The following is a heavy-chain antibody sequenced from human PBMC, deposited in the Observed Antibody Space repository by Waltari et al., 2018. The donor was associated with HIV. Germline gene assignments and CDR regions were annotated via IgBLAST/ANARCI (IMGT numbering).Heavy chain of an antibody. CDR3: ARVDENNSGRMDY. CDR2: IYHRGTT. Sequence: QVHLQETGPGLVKPSGTLSLTCVVSGASITSNNWWSWVGQPPRKGLEWSGEIYHRGTTNYNPSLKSRVTISLDKTRNHFSLRLTSATAADTAVYYCARVDENNSGRMDYWGQGNLVTVSS. CDR1: GASITSNNW. V-gene: IGHV4-4*02. J-gene: IGHJ4*02. D-gene: IGHD6-25*01.